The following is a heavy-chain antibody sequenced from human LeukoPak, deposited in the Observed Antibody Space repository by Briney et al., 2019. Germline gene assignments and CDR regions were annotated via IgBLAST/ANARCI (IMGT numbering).Heavy chain of an antibody. CDR1: GFTFSSYA. CDR3: ARGKYYFDY. Sequence: QTGGSLRLSCAASGFTFSSYAMSWVRQAPGKGLEWVGRTRNKANSYTTEYAASVKGRFTISRDDSKNSLYLQMNSLKTEDTAVYYCARGKYYFDYWGQGTLVTVSS. CDR2: TRNKANSYTT. J-gene: IGHJ4*02. V-gene: IGHV3-72*01.